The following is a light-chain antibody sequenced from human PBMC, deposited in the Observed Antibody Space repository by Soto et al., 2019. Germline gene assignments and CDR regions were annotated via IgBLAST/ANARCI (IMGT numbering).Light chain of an antibody. Sequence: DIQMTQSPSSLSASVGDEVTITCRASQTIMTYLNWYQLKPGKPPRLLIYAASSLQSGAPSIFSSSGSGTDFPLTIRSLPPEAFATSSSQQSYNSPQTFGRGTKVDIK. CDR1: QTIMTY. V-gene: IGKV1-39*01. J-gene: IGKJ1*01. CDR2: AAS. CDR3: QQSYNSPQT.